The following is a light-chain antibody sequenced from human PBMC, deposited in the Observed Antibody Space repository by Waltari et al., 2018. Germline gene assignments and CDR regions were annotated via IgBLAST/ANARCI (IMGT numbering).Light chain of an antibody. CDR1: QSVSGSE. J-gene: IGKJ4*01. CDR3: QHNGGSPKIT. CDR2: GAS. V-gene: IGKV3-20*01. Sequence: EIVLTQSPATLSLSPGERATLSCRASQSVSGSELAWYQQKPGQAPRLLIYGASSRATGIPDRFSCSGSWAGFSLTISRLETEDFAVYYCQHNGGSPKITFGGGTKVEIK.